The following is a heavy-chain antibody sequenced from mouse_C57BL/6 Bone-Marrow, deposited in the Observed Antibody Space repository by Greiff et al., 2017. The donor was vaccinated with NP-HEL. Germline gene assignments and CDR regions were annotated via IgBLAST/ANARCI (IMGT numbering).Heavy chain of an antibody. Sequence: LVESGPELVKPGASVKISCKASGYAFSSSWMNWVKQRPGKGLEWIGRVYPGDGDTNYNGKFKGKATLTADKSSSTAYMQLSSLTSEDSAVYFCARSPLPYAMDYWGQGTSVAVSS. CDR3: ARSPLPYAMDY. D-gene: IGHD6-1*01. CDR1: GYAFSSSW. V-gene: IGHV1-82*01. CDR2: VYPGDGDT. J-gene: IGHJ4*01.